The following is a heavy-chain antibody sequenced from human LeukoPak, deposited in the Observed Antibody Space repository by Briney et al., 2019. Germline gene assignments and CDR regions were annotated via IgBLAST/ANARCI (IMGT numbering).Heavy chain of an antibody. V-gene: IGHV4-34*01. CDR3: ARMTTGHDY. J-gene: IGHJ4*02. CDR2: VNHSGYT. D-gene: IGHD4-17*01. Sequence: SETLSLTCGVSGTSFTSYYWSWIRQTPGKGLEWIGEVNHSGYTNMNPSPKSRVTISVDTSKNQFSLMMTSVTAADTAVYFCARMTTGHDYWGQGILVTVSS. CDR1: GTSFTSYY.